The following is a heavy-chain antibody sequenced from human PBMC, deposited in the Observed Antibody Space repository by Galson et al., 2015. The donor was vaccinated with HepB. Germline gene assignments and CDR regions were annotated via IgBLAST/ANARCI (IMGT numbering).Heavy chain of an antibody. V-gene: IGHV3-74*01. CDR2: INSDGSSV. CDR1: GFTFSSYW. Sequence: SLRLSCAASGFTFSSYWVHWVRQTPGKGLVWVSRINSDGSSVRYADSVKGRFTISRDNAKNTLYLQMNSLRAEDTAVYYCAARLGYCSDTSCSWGQGTLVTVSS. D-gene: IGHD2-2*01. J-gene: IGHJ5*02. CDR3: AARLGYCSDTSCS.